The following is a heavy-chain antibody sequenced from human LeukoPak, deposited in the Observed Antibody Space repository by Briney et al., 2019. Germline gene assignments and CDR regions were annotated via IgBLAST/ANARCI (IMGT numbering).Heavy chain of an antibody. Sequence: GESLKISCKGSGYSINNYWIGWVRQMPGKGLEWMGIIYPADSDIRYSPSFQGQVTISADKSISTVYLQWSSQKASDTAMYYCARQEYCSGGSCYTWFDPWGQGTLVTVSS. CDR1: GYSINNYW. CDR3: ARQEYCSGGSCYTWFDP. D-gene: IGHD2-15*01. V-gene: IGHV5-51*01. CDR2: IYPADSDI. J-gene: IGHJ5*02.